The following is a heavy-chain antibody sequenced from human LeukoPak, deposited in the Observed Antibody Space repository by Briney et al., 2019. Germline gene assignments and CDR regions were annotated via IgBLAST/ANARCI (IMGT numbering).Heavy chain of an antibody. Sequence: PGGSLRLSCAASGFTFATHSMSWVRQVPGKGLEWVSAISVGGLYTYYADSVRGRFTISRDNSKSALYLQMNSLRSEDTAMYHCVKEGSHSDGGHSPTFDSWGLGTLVTVSS. CDR1: GFTFATHS. J-gene: IGHJ4*02. CDR2: ISVGGLYT. V-gene: IGHV3-23*01. D-gene: IGHD5-24*01. CDR3: VKEGSHSDGGHSPTFDS.